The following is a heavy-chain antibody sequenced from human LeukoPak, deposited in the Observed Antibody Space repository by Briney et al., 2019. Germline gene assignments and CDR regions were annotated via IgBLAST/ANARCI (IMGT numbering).Heavy chain of an antibody. D-gene: IGHD2-15*01. V-gene: IGHV3-23*01. CDR1: GFTFSSYA. J-gene: IGHJ1*01. CDR2: ISNTGGST. Sequence: GGSLRLSCAASGFTFSSYAMSWVRQAPGKGLEWVSAISNTGGSTYYADSVKGRFTISRDKSKNTLSLQMNSLRAEDTAVYYCAQQVGYCSSGSCYFTYWGQGTLVTVSS. CDR3: AQQVGYCSSGSCYFTY.